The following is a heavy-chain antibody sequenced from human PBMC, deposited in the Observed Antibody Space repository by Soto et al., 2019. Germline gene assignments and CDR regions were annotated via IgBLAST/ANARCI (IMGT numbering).Heavy chain of an antibody. CDR2: IIPMFGTP. V-gene: IGHV1-69*01. D-gene: IGHD3-16*01. CDR1: GGTFRFYA. Sequence: QVLLVQSGAEVMKPGSSVKVSCKTSGGTFRFYAISWVRQAPGQGLEWMGGIIPMFGTPNYTQKFQGRVTITADEATSTAYMELNSLGPEDTAVYYCAKEGPYDYVWGTIRKFDYWGQGTLVTVSS. CDR3: AKEGPYDYVWGTIRKFDY. J-gene: IGHJ4*02.